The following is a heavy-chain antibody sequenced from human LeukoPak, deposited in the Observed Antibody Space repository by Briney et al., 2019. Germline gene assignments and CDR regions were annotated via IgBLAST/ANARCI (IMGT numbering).Heavy chain of an antibody. V-gene: IGHV3-33*01. CDR2: IWYDGSNK. J-gene: IGHJ4*02. Sequence: PGGSLRLSCAASGFTFSSYGMHWGRQAPGKGLEWVAVIWYDGSNKYYADSVKGRFTISRDNSKNTLYLQMNSLRAEDTAVYYCARGPPSRRGYSGYDYYYWGQGTLVTVSS. D-gene: IGHD5-12*01. CDR1: GFTFSSYG. CDR3: ARGPPSRRGYSGYDYYY.